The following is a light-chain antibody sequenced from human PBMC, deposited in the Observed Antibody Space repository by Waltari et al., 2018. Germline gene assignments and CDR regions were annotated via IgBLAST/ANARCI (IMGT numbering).Light chain of an antibody. CDR2: DAS. Sequence: ETLMTQSPATLSVSPGERATLSCRASQSVSRKLAWYQQKPGQAPRLLIFDASIRATGTPARFSGRGSGTEFTLTISSLQSEEFAVYYCQQYNDWPPELTFGGGTKVEIK. J-gene: IGKJ4*01. CDR3: QQYNDWPPELT. CDR1: QSVSRK. V-gene: IGKV3-15*01.